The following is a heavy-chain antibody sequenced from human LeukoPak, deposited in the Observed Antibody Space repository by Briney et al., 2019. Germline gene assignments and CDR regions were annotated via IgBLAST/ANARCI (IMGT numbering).Heavy chain of an antibody. J-gene: IGHJ3*02. CDR3: ARAYRGYYGSGSYYNDAFDI. V-gene: IGHV3-13*04. CDR1: GFAFSSYD. CDR2: IGTAGDT. D-gene: IGHD3-10*01. Sequence: GGSLRLSCAASGFAFSSYDMHWVRQAKGQGLEWVSAIGTAGDTYYPGSVKGRFTISRENAKNSLYLQMNSLRAGDTAVYYCARAYRGYYGSGSYYNDAFDIWGQGTMVTVSS.